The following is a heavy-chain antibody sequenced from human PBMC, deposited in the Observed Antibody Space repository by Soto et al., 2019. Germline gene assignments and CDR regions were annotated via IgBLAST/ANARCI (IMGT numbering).Heavy chain of an antibody. Sequence: GGSLRLSCAASGFTFDDYGMSWVRQAPGKGLEWVSGINWNGGSTGYADSVKGRFTISRDNAKNSLYLQMNSLRAEDTALYYCASTTPSHIRYFDWLFDYWGQGTLVTVSS. CDR2: INWNGGST. D-gene: IGHD3-9*01. CDR3: ASTTPSHIRYFDWLFDY. J-gene: IGHJ4*02. CDR1: GFTFDDYG. V-gene: IGHV3-20*04.